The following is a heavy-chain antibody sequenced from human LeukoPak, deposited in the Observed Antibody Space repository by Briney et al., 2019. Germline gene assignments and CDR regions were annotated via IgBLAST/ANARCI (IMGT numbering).Heavy chain of an antibody. Sequence: ASVKVSCKASGYTFTSYDINWVRQVTGQGLEWMGWMNPNSGNTGYAQKFQGRVTITRNTSISTAYMELSSLRSEDTAVYYCARVWAGEQLVELDYWGQGTLVTVSS. CDR1: GYTFTSYD. V-gene: IGHV1-8*03. CDR2: MNPNSGNT. J-gene: IGHJ4*02. D-gene: IGHD6-6*01. CDR3: ARVWAGEQLVELDY.